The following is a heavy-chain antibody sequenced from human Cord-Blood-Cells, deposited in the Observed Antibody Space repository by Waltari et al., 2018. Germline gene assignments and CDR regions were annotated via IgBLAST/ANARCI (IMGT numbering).Heavy chain of an antibody. V-gene: IGHV3-33*01. Sequence: QVQLVESGGGVVQPGRSLRLSCAASGFTFSSYGMPWVRQAPGKGLEWVAVIWYDGSNKYYADSVKDRFTISRDNSKNTLYLQMNSLRAEDTAVYYCARDRKGAFDIWGQGTMVTVSS. J-gene: IGHJ3*02. CDR2: IWYDGSNK. CDR3: ARDRKGAFDI. CDR1: GFTFSSYG.